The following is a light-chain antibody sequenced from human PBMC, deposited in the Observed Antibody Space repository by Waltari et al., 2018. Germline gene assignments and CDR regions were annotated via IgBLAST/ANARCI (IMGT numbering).Light chain of an antibody. V-gene: IGKV3-15*01. J-gene: IGKJ1*01. CDR3: QQYNYWPWT. CDR2: GAS. CDR1: QTVNSN. Sequence: EIVMTKSPATLSVSPGERATLSCTASQTVNSNLAWYQQKPGQAPRLLIYGASPRATHIPARFRGSGSGTEFTLTNSSLQSENFAIYYCQQYNYWPWTFGQGTKVEIK.